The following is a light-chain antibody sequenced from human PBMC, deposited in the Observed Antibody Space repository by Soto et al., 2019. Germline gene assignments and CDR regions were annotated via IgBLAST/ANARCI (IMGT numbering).Light chain of an antibody. CDR3: QKYDSAPRT. V-gene: IGKV1-27*01. J-gene: IGKJ1*01. CDR2: AAS. CDR1: QGINNY. Sequence: DIQMTQSPSSLSASVGDSVTITCRASQGINNYLAWFQQKPGKVPVLLIYAASTLKPGVPSRFSGSGAGTDFTLPISSLQPEDFATYYCQKYDSAPRTFGQGTKVEIK.